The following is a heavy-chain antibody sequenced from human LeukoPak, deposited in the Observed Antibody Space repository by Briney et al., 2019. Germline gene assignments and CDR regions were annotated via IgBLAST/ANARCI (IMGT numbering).Heavy chain of an antibody. CDR3: ATVRVVPADDAFDI. CDR1: EYTVTELS. CDR2: FDAENDET. Sequence: ASVKVSCKISEYTVTELSFHWVRQAPGEGLEWMGGFDAENDETIYAQKFQGRVTVTQDTSTDTAYMELSSLRSEDTAVYYCATVRVVPADDAFDIWGQGIMVTVSS. V-gene: IGHV1-24*01. J-gene: IGHJ3*02. D-gene: IGHD2-2*01.